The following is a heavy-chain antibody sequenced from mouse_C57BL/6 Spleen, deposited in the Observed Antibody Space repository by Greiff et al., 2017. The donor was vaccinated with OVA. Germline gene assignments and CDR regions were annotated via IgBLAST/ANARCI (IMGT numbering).Heavy chain of an antibody. CDR2: ISDGGSYT. Sequence: EVHLVESGGGLVKPGGSLKLSCAASGFTFSSYAMSWVRQTPEKRLEWVATISDGGSYTYYPDNVKGRFTITRDNAKNNLYLQMSHLKSEDTAMYDCARGLTGTLYAMDYWGQGTSVTVSS. J-gene: IGHJ4*01. CDR3: ARGLTGTLYAMDY. CDR1: GFTFSSYA. D-gene: IGHD4-1*01. V-gene: IGHV5-4*01.